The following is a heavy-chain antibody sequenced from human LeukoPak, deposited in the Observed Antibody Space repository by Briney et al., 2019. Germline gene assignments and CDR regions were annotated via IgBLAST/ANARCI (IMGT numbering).Heavy chain of an antibody. CDR2: IKSKTDGGTT. Sequence: GGSLRLSCAASGFTFSNAWMSWVRQAPGKGLEWVGRIKSKTDGGTTDYAAPVKGRFTISRDDSKNTLYLQMNSLKTEDTAVYYCAREQWLGCFDYWGQGTLVTVSS. J-gene: IGHJ4*02. V-gene: IGHV3-15*01. CDR3: AREQWLGCFDY. CDR1: GFTFSNAW. D-gene: IGHD6-19*01.